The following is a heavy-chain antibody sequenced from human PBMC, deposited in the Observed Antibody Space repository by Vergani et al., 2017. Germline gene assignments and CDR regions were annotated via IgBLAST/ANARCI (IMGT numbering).Heavy chain of an antibody. Sequence: QVQLVQSGAEVKKPGASVKVSCKASGYTFTSYAMHWVRQAPGQRLEWMGWINAGNGNTKYSQKFQRRVTITRDTSASTAYMELSSLRSEDTAVYYCARDLIAVADNDAFDIWGQGTMVTVSS. D-gene: IGHD6-19*01. CDR2: INAGNGNT. CDR1: GYTFTSYA. J-gene: IGHJ3*02. CDR3: ARDLIAVADNDAFDI. V-gene: IGHV1-3*01.